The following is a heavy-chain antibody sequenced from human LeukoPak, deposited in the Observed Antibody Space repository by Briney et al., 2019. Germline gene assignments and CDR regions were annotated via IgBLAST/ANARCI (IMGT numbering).Heavy chain of an antibody. V-gene: IGHV4-4*02. J-gene: IGHJ3*02. CDR1: GDSITTSNW. Sequence: PSETLSLTCVVSGDSITTSNWWNWVRQHPGKGLEWIGYIYYSGSTNYNPSLKSRVTISVDTSKNQFSLKLSSVTAADTAVYYCARALRMYGGNSRWAIHAFDIWGQGTMVTVSS. CDR3: ARALRMYGGNSRWAIHAFDI. CDR2: IYYSGST. D-gene: IGHD4-23*01.